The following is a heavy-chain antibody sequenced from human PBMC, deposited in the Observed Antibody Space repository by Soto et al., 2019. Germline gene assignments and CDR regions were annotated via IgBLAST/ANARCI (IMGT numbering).Heavy chain of an antibody. V-gene: IGHV1-2*04. Sequence: ASVKVSCKASGYTFTGYYMHWVRQAPGQGLEWMGWINPNSGGTNYAQKFQGWVTMTRDTSISTAYMELSRLRSDDTAMYYCARGEERSQQWLVNYGMDVWGQGTTVTVSS. D-gene: IGHD6-19*01. CDR3: ARGEERSQQWLVNYGMDV. CDR2: INPNSGGT. J-gene: IGHJ6*02. CDR1: GYTFTGYY.